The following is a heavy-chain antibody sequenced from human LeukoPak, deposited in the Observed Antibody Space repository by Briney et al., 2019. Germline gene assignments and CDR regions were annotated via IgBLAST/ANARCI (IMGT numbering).Heavy chain of an antibody. Sequence: PGESLKISCKGSGYTFTSYWIGWVRQMPGKGLEWMGIIYPDDSDTRYSPSFQGQVTISADKSISSAYLQWSSLKASDTASFYCARQGYYYDSGGYYAWDYWGQGTLGTVSS. CDR3: ARQGYYYDSGGYYAWDY. J-gene: IGHJ4*02. CDR2: IYPDDSDT. V-gene: IGHV5-51*01. D-gene: IGHD3-22*01. CDR1: GYTFTSYW.